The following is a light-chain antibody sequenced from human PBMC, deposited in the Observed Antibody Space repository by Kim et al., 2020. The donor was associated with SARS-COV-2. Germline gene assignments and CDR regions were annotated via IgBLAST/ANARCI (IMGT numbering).Light chain of an antibody. CDR1: VLAKKY. Sequence: STEQTARIPCSGDVLAKKYARWFQQKPGQAPVLVIYKDGERPSGIPERFSGSSSGTTVTLTISGAQVEDEADYYCYSAADNNLGVFGGGTQLTVL. V-gene: IGLV3-27*01. CDR2: KDG. CDR3: YSAADNNLGV. J-gene: IGLJ2*01.